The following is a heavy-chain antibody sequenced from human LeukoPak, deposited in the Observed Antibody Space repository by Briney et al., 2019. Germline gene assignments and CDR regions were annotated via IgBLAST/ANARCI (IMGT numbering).Heavy chain of an antibody. V-gene: IGHV3-53*01. D-gene: IGHD2-21*02. Sequence: GGSLRLSCAASGFTVSSNYMNWVRQAPGKGLEWVSVIYSGGGTYYADSVKGRFTVSRDSSKSTIYLQMNSLRVEDTAVYYCARAYCGDDCYPIYFNYWGQGTLVSVSS. CDR2: IYSGGGT. CDR1: GFTVSSNY. J-gene: IGHJ4*02. CDR3: ARAYCGDDCYPIYFNY.